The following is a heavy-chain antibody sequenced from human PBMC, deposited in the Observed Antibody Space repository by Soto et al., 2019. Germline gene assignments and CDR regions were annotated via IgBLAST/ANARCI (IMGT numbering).Heavy chain of an antibody. D-gene: IGHD3-16*01. V-gene: IGHV4-34*01. CDR2: INHSGST. Sequence: SETLSLTCAVYGGSFSGYYWSWIRQPPGKGLEWIGEINHSGSTNYNPSLKSRVTISVDTSKNQFSLKLSSVTAADTAVYYCARHTLRRGWFDPWGQGTLVTVSS. CDR3: ARHTLRRGWFDP. J-gene: IGHJ5*02. CDR1: GGSFSGYY.